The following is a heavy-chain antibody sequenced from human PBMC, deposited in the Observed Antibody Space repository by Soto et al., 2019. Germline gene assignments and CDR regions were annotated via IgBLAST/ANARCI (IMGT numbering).Heavy chain of an antibody. CDR1: GFTFSNAW. CDR3: TAMVTAYYHYGVDV. D-gene: IGHD2-21*02. Sequence: GGSLRLSCAASGFTFSNAWMSWVRQAPGKGLEWVGRIKSKTDGGTTDYAALVKCRFTISRDESKNTLYLHMNILKTEDTDVYYCTAMVTAYYHYGVDVWGQGSTVTVSS. J-gene: IGHJ6*02. V-gene: IGHV3-15*01. CDR2: IKSKTDGGTT.